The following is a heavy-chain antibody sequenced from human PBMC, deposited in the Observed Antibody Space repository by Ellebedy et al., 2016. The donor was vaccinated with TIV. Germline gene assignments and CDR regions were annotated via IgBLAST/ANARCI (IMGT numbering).Heavy chain of an antibody. CDR1: GFTFSSYS. V-gene: IGHV3-48*01. CDR3: ARDPLVGATPGYFDY. CDR2: ISSSSSTI. J-gene: IGHJ4*02. Sequence: PGGSLRLSCAASGFTFSSYSMNWVRQAPGKGLEWVSYISSSSSTIYYADSVKGRFTISRDNAKNSLYLQMNSLRAEDTAVYYCARDPLVGATPGYFDYWGQGTLVTVSS. D-gene: IGHD1-26*01.